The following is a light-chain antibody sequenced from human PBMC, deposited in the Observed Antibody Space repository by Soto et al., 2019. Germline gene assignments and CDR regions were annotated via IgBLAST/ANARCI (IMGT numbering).Light chain of an antibody. V-gene: IGKV1-6*01. CDR3: LQDYNYPLT. Sequence: IPMTQSPSSPAVSVGDRGTITCRARQSIGGFLNWYQQKPGKAPKLLIYAASSLQSGVPSRFSGSGSGTDFTLTISSLQPEDFATYYCLQDYNYPLTFGGGTRWIS. CDR1: QSIGGF. J-gene: IGKJ4*01. CDR2: AAS.